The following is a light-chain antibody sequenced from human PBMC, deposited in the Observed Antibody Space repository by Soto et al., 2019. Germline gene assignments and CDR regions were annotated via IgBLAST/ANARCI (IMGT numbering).Light chain of an antibody. CDR1: QSVSSS. V-gene: IGKV3-11*01. J-gene: IGKJ1*01. CDR3: QQRYSWLRA. Sequence: EVVVTQSPATLSLSPGESPTLSCRASQSVSSSIAWYQHKPGQVPRLLIYRASNRATGVPARFSGSGSGTDFTLTISSLEPEDFAVYYCQQRYSWLRAFGPGTQVEIK. CDR2: RAS.